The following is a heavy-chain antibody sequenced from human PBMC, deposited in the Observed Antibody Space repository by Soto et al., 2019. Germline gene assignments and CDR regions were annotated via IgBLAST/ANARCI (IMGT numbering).Heavy chain of an antibody. CDR3: AHNFPREEFPEY. Sequence: QITLKESGPTLVKPTQTLTLTCTFSGFSLSTSGVGVGWIRQPPGKALEWLGIIYWNDDKRYSPSLKSRLTITEDTSKNQVVLTMTNMDPVDTATYYCAHNFPREEFPEYWGQGTLVTVSS. J-gene: IGHJ4*02. CDR1: GFSLSTSGVG. V-gene: IGHV2-5*01. D-gene: IGHD3-10*01. CDR2: IYWNDDK.